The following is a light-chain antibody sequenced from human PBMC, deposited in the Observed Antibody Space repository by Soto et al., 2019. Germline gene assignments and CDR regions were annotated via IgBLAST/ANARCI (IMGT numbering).Light chain of an antibody. V-gene: IGKV3-11*01. Sequence: EIVLTQSPATLSLSPGERATLSCRASQSVSSYLAWYQQKPGQAPRRLIYDASNRATGIPVRFSGSGSGTDFTLTISSLEPEDFAVYYCQQRSNRTVGPGTKVDIK. J-gene: IGKJ3*01. CDR2: DAS. CDR1: QSVSSY. CDR3: QQRSNRT.